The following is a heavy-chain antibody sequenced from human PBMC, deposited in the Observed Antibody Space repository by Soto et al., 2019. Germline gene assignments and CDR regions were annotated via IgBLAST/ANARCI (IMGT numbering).Heavy chain of an antibody. V-gene: IGHV4-59*01. CDR1: GGYISVYY. CDR2: TSYSGST. CDR3: ARDKGRYDSGMDV. D-gene: IGHD3-9*01. Sequence: SETLTVTCTFCGGYISVYYWSWIRQPPGKALEWIGYTSYSGSTKYNPSLKSRATISVDTSKTHFSLNLSSVTTADTALYYCARDKGRYDSGMDVWGQGTPVTVSS. J-gene: IGHJ6*01.